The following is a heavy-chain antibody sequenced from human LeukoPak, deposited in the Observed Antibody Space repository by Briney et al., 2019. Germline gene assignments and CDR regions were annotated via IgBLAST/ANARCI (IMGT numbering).Heavy chain of an antibody. D-gene: IGHD3-3*01. CDR1: GYTLTELS. Sequence: ASVKVSCKVSGYTLTELSMHWVRQAPGKGLEWMGGFDPEDGETIYAQKFQGRVTMTEDTSTDTAYMELSSLRSEDTAVYYCATHTPHVLRFLEWLQYWGQGTLVTVS. CDR3: ATHTPHVLRFLEWLQY. J-gene: IGHJ4*02. CDR2: FDPEDGET. V-gene: IGHV1-24*01.